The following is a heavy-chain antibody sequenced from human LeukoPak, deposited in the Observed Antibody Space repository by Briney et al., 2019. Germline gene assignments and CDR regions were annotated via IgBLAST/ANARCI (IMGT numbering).Heavy chain of an antibody. D-gene: IGHD2-21*02. CDR2: ISGSGGSI. CDR1: GFTFSSYA. J-gene: IGHJ4*02. CDR3: AKAGGLVVVTWVNY. Sequence: GGSLRLSCAASGFTFSSYAMTWVRQAPGKGLEWVSAISGSGGSIYYADSVKGRFTISRDNSKNTLYLQMNSLRAEDTAVYYCAKAGGLVVVTWVNYWGQGTLVTVSS. V-gene: IGHV3-23*01.